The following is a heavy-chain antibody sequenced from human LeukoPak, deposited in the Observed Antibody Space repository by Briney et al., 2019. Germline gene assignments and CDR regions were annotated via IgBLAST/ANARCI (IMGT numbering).Heavy chain of an antibody. V-gene: IGHV3-23*01. CDR1: GFTFSSYA. J-gene: IGHJ3*02. CDR2: ISGSGGST. D-gene: IGHD2-15*01. Sequence: GGSLRLSCAASGFTFSSYAMSWVRQAPGKGLEWVSAISGSGGSTYYADSVKGRFTISRDNSKNTLYLQMNSQRAEDTAVYYCAKXGXGKXXXLLKTXAXDIWGXXXXVT. CDR3: AKXGXGKXXXLLKTXAXDI.